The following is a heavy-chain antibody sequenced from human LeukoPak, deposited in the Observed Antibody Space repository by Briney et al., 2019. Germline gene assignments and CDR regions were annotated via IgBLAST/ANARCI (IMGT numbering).Heavy chain of an antibody. J-gene: IGHJ4*02. CDR1: GFIFSTYG. Sequence: PGGSLRLSCAASGFIFSTYGMHWVRQAPGKGLEWVAIIWYDGSNKYYADSVKGRFTISRDNSKNTLYLQMNSLRAEDTAVYYCATEPPLGDTSSYYFNYWGQGTVVTVSS. CDR2: IWYDGSNK. CDR3: ATEPPLGDTSSYYFNY. V-gene: IGHV3-33*01. D-gene: IGHD3-22*01.